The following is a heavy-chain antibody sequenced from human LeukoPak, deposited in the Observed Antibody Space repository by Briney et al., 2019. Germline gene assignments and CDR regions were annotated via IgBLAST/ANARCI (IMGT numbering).Heavy chain of an antibody. CDR1: GGSFSGYH. Sequence: SETLSLTCAVHGGSFSGYHWNWIRQSPGKGLEWIGEINDRGHTNYNPFLESRVTISVDTSKKQFSLKLNSVTAADTAVYYCARDPTTVVTTPYYFDFWGQGTLVTVSS. CDR3: ARDPTTVVTTPYYFDF. CDR2: INDRGHT. V-gene: IGHV4-34*01. D-gene: IGHD4-23*01. J-gene: IGHJ4*02.